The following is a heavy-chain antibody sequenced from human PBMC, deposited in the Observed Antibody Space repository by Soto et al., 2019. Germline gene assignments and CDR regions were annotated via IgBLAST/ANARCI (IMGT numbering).Heavy chain of an antibody. CDR2: LSASSDNT. CDR1: GFTFSIYA. V-gene: IGHV3-23*01. Sequence: EVQLLESGGGLVQPGGSLRLSCAASGFTFSIYAMTWVRQAPGKGLEWVSSLSASSDNTYYADSVKGRFTISRDNSKNTLYLQMNSLRAEDTAVYYCAKDERNSNPLYYFDYWGQGTLVTVSS. J-gene: IGHJ4*02. D-gene: IGHD4-4*01. CDR3: AKDERNSNPLYYFDY.